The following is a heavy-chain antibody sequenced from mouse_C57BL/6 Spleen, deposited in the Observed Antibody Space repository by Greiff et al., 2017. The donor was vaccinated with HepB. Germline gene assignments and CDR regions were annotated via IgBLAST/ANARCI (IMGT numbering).Heavy chain of an antibody. CDR3: ARREGLRRGEYYFDY. J-gene: IGHJ2*01. Sequence: VQLQQPGAELVKPGASVKMSCKASGYTFTSYWITWVKQRPGQGLEWIGDIYPGSGSTNYNEKFKSKATLTVDTSSSTAYMQLGSLTSEDSAVYYCARREGLRRGEYYFDYWGQGTTLTVSS. V-gene: IGHV1-55*01. D-gene: IGHD2-4*01. CDR2: IYPGSGST. CDR1: GYTFTSYW.